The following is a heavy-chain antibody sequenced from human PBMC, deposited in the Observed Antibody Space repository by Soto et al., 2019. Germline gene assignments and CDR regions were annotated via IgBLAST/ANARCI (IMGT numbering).Heavy chain of an antibody. CDR2: IYSGGST. V-gene: IGHV3-53*04. CDR3: ARVQYQLLYTWFDP. J-gene: IGHJ5*02. CDR1: GFTVSSNY. Sequence: EVQLVESGGGLVQPGGSLRLSCAASGFTVSSNYMSWVRQAPGKGLEWVSVIYSGGSTYYADSVKGRFTISRHNSKNTLYLQMNSLRAEDTAVYYCARVQYQLLYTWFDPWGQGTLVTVSS. D-gene: IGHD2-2*01.